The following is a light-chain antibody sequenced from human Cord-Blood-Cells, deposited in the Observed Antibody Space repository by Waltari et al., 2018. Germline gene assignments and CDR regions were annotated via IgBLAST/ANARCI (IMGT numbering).Light chain of an antibody. CDR2: DVS. Sequence: QSALTQPASVSGSPGQSITISCTGTSSDVGGYNYVSWYQQHPGKAPKLMIYDVSKRPSGVPNRCSGSKAGNTASLTISGLQAEDEADYYCSSYTSSSTFNWVFGGGTKLTVL. CDR1: SSDVGGYNY. CDR3: SSYTSSSTFNWV. J-gene: IGLJ3*02. V-gene: IGLV2-14*01.